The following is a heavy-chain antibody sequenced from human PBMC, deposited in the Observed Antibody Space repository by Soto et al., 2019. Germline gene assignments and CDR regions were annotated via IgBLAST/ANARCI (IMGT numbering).Heavy chain of an antibody. Sequence: EVQLVESGGGLVEPGGSLRLSCAASGFTFSDHYMDWVRQAPGKGLEWIGRVRNKANSYTTEDAASVRGRFTVSRDDSKNSLYLQMNSLKTEDTAMDCCVIMLASGGTYYFDYWGQGTLVTVSS. J-gene: IGHJ4*02. CDR1: GFTFSDHY. CDR2: VRNKANSYTT. D-gene: IGHD2-15*01. V-gene: IGHV3-72*01. CDR3: VIMLASGGTYYFDY.